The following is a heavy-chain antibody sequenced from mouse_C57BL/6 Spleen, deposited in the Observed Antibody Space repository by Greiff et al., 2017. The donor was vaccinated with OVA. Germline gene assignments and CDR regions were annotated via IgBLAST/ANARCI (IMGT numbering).Heavy chain of an antibody. V-gene: IGHV5-17*01. CDR2: ISSGSSTI. D-gene: IGHD1-1*01. Sequence: EVKLMESGGGLVKPGGSLKLSCAASGFTFRDYGMHWVRQAPEKGLEWVAYISSGSSTIYYADTVKGRFPISRDNAKNTLFLQMTRLRSEYTAMYYCARRGRTLLCYWGQGTTLTVAS. CDR3: ARRGRTLLCY. CDR1: GFTFRDYG. J-gene: IGHJ2*01.